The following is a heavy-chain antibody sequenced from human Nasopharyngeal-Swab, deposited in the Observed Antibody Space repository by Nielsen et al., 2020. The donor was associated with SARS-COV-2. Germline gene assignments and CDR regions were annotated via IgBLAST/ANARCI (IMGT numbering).Heavy chain of an antibody. Sequence: SETLSLTCAVYGGSFSGYYWSWIRQPPGKGLEWIGEINHSGSTNYNPSLKSRVTISVDTSKTQSSLKLSSVTAADTAVYYCARVYGSGKGWYYFDYWGQGTLVTVSS. V-gene: IGHV4-34*01. CDR1: GGSFSGYY. J-gene: IGHJ4*02. CDR3: ARVYGSGKGWYYFDY. CDR2: INHSGST. D-gene: IGHD3-10*01.